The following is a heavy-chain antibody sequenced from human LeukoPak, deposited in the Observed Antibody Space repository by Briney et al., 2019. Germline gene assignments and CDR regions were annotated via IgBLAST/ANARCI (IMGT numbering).Heavy chain of an antibody. CDR1: GFTFSDYY. CDR2: ISSSSSYI. Sequence: PGGSLRLSCAASGFTFSDYYMSWIRQAPGKGLEWVSYISSSSSYIYYADSVKGRFTISRDNAKNSLYLQMNSLRAEDTAVYYCARDGTLIQSGFDYWGQGTLVTVSS. CDR3: ARDGTLIQSGFDY. V-gene: IGHV3-11*06. J-gene: IGHJ4*02. D-gene: IGHD5-18*01.